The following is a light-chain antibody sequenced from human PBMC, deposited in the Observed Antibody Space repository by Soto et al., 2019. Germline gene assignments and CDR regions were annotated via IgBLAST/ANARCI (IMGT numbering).Light chain of an antibody. V-gene: IGLV2-8*01. J-gene: IGLJ3*02. CDR3: CSYAGSNSWV. CDR2: EVS. Sequence: QSALTQPPSASGSPGQSVTISCTGTSSDVGGYNYVSWYQQHPGKAPKLMIYEVSKRPSGVPFRFSASKSANTASLTVSGLQAEDEADYYRCSYAGSNSWVFGGGTKLTVL. CDR1: SSDVGGYNY.